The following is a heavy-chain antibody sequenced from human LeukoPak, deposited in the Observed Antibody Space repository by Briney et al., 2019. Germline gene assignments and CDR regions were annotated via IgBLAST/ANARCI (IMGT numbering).Heavy chain of an antibody. CDR1: GGSFSGYY. D-gene: IGHD1-26*01. J-gene: IGHJ4*02. CDR3: ARGQEVGATGPIDY. Sequence: SETLSLTCAVYGGSFSGYYWSWILQPPGKGLEWIGEINHSGSTNYNPSLKSRVTISVDTSKNQFSLKLSSVTAADTAVYYCARGQEVGATGPIDYWGQGTLVTVSS. CDR2: INHSGST. V-gene: IGHV4-34*01.